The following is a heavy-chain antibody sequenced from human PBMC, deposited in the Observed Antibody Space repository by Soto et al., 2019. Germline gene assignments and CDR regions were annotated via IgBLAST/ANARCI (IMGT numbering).Heavy chain of an antibody. J-gene: IGHJ6*03. CDR1: GGSISSYY. CDR3: ARQTIKPATHFYHLAV. V-gene: IGHV4-59*08. Sequence: SETLSLTCTVSGGSISSYYWSWIRQPPGKGLEWIGYIFYSGSTAYNPSLKSRVTISVDTSKNQFSLKLSSVTAADTAVYYCARQTIKPATHFYHLAVWGTGTTVTVSS. CDR2: IFYSGST.